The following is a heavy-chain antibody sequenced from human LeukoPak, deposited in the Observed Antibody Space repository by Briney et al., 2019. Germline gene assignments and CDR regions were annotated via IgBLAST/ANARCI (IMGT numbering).Heavy chain of an antibody. D-gene: IGHD2-2*01. CDR3: ASADYCSSTSCYYFDY. Sequence: GGSLRLSCAASGLTVSNNYMSWVRQAPGKGLEWVSVIYSDGSTYYANSVKGRFTISRDNSKNTLYLQMNSLRAEDTAVYYCASADYCSSTSCYYFDYWGQGTLVTVSS. V-gene: IGHV3-53*05. CDR1: GLTVSNNY. J-gene: IGHJ4*02. CDR2: IYSDGST.